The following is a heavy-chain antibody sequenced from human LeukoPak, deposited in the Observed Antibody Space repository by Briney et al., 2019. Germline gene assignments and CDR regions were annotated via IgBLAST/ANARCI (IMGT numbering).Heavy chain of an antibody. V-gene: IGHV4-59*01. J-gene: IGHJ6*03. Sequence: KPSETLSLTCTVSGGSMTNYYWTWIRQPPGEGLEWLAYIYYYGSTNYNPSLESRLTLTVDTSKNQFSLKLSSVTAADTAVYYCAREGAGSYGFRYIDAWGKGTTVTVS. CDR1: GGSMTNYY. CDR3: AREGAGSYGFRYIDA. D-gene: IGHD5-18*01. CDR2: IYYYGST.